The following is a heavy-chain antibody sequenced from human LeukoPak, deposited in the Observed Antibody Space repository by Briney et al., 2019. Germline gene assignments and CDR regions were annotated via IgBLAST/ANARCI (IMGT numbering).Heavy chain of an antibody. CDR1: GFTFSSYA. CDR2: ITGSGGYT. CDR3: AKNFDWLLIVDY. D-gene: IGHD3-9*01. Sequence: PGGSLRLSCAASGFTFSSYAMTWVRQAPGKGLEWVSTITGSGGYTYYADSVKGRFTISRDNSKNTLYLQMNSLRAEDTAVYYCAKNFDWLLIVDYWGQGTLVTVSS. J-gene: IGHJ4*02. V-gene: IGHV3-23*01.